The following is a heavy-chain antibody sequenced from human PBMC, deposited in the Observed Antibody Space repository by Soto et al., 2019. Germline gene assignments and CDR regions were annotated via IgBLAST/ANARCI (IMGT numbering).Heavy chain of an antibody. J-gene: IGHJ5*02. CDR3: ARHRGSGFNVADH. CDR1: GGSISTSGFY. Sequence: SETLSLTCTVSGGSISTSGFYWGWIRQPPGKGLEWVGTLYYYGGTYYNPSLKSRVTISVDTSRNQFSLNLTSVTAADTAVYYCARHRGSGFNVADHWGQGTLVTVSS. CDR2: LYYYGGT. V-gene: IGHV4-39*01. D-gene: IGHD3-9*01.